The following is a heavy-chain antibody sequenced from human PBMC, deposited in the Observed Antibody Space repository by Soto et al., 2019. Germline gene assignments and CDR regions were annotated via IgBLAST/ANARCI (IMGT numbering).Heavy chain of an antibody. D-gene: IGHD3-22*01. J-gene: IGHJ4*02. CDR2: IYYSGST. CDR3: ARARTYYYDSSGYLTFDY. V-gene: IGHV4-30-4*01. CDR1: GGSISSGDYY. Sequence: SETLSLTCTVSGGSISSGDYYWSWIRQPPGKGLEWIGYIYYSGSTYYNPSLKSRVTISVDTSKNQFSLKLSSVTAADTAVYYCARARTYYYDSSGYLTFDYWGQGTLVTVSS.